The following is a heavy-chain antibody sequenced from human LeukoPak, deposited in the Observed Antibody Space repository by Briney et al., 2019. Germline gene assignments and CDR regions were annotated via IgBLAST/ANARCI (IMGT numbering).Heavy chain of an antibody. CDR2: FYYSGST. J-gene: IGHJ5*02. CDR3: ADHCSSTSCYGDNWFDP. V-gene: IGHV4-39*07. D-gene: IGHD2-2*01. Sequence: TSETLSLTCTVSGGSITSSSDYWGWIRQPPGKGLEWIGNFYYSGSTSYNPSLKSRVTISVDTSKNQFSLRLSSVTAADTAVYYCADHCSSTSCYGDNWFDPWGQGTLVTVSS. CDR1: GGSITSSSDY.